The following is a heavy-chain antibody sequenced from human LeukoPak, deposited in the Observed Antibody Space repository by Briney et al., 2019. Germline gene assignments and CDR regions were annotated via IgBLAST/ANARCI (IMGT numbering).Heavy chain of an antibody. D-gene: IGHD3-16*01. Sequence: GVSLRLSCAASGFTLSNNDMSWVRQAPGKGLEWVSVISSGGGTYYADSVKGRFTISRHSSKNTLYLQMNSLRAEDTAVYYCATGGSYFDYWGQGTLVTVSS. CDR1: GFTLSNND. CDR3: ATGGSYFDY. V-gene: IGHV3-53*04. CDR2: ISSGGGT. J-gene: IGHJ4*02.